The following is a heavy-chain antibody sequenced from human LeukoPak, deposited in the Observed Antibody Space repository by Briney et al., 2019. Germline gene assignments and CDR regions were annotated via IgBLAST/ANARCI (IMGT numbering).Heavy chain of an antibody. J-gene: IGHJ4*02. CDR1: GFTFSSHW. Sequence: PGGSLRLSCAASGFTFSSHWMSWVRQAPGKGLEWVANIKQDGSEKYYVDSVKGRFTISRDNAKNSLYLQMNSLRAEDTAVYYCARPSSGWYYFDYWGQGTLVTVSS. D-gene: IGHD6-13*01. CDR2: IKQDGSEK. V-gene: IGHV3-7*05. CDR3: ARPSSGWYYFDY.